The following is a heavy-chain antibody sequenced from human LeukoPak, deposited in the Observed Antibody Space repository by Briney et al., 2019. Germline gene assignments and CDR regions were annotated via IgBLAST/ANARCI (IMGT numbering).Heavy chain of an antibody. J-gene: IGHJ4*02. CDR1: GFTFSSYG. CDR2: ISGSSSAI. Sequence: GRSLRLSCAASGFTFSSYGMNWVRQAPGKGLEWVSYISGSSSAIYYTDSVKGRFTISRDNAEKSVYLQMNGLRAEDTAVYYCATYSGYDRIFDHWGQGTLVTVSS. V-gene: IGHV3-48*01. D-gene: IGHD5-12*01. CDR3: ATYSGYDRIFDH.